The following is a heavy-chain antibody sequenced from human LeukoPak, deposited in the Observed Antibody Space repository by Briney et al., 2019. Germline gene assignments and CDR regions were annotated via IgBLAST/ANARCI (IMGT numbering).Heavy chain of an antibody. D-gene: IGHD2-2*01. CDR3: ARQGTITYAYFDY. CDR1: GGSISSYY. CDR2: IYTSGST. Sequence: SETLSLTCTVSGGSISSYYWSWIRQPAGKGLEWIGRIYTSGSTNYNPSLKSRVTISVDTSKNQFSLRLTSVTAADTAVYYCARQGTITYAYFDYWSQGTLVTVSS. V-gene: IGHV4-4*07. J-gene: IGHJ4*02.